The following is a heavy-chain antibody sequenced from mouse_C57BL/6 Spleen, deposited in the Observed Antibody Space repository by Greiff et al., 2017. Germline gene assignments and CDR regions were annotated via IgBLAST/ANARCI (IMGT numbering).Heavy chain of an antibody. J-gene: IGHJ3*01. CDR1: GYTFTSYW. V-gene: IGHV1-59*01. CDR2: IDPSDSYT. Sequence: QVQLQQPGAELVRPGTSVKLSCKASGYTFTSYWMHWVKQRPGQGLEWIGVIDPSDSYTNYNQKFKGKATLTVDTSSSTAYMQLSSLTSEDSAVYYCARGGEAYWGQGTLVTVSA. CDR3: ARGGEAY.